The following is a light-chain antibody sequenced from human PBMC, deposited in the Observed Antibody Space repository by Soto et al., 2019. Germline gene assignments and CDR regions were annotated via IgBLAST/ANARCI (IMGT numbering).Light chain of an antibody. Sequence: QSVLTQPASVSGSPGQSITISCTGTSSDVGGYNYVSWYQQHPGKAPKLMIYDVSNRPSGVSNRFSGSKSGNTASLTISGLQAEDEADYYCGSYTSSSSYVFGTGTRSPS. CDR1: SSDVGGYNY. V-gene: IGLV2-14*01. CDR2: DVS. J-gene: IGLJ1*01. CDR3: GSYTSSSSYV.